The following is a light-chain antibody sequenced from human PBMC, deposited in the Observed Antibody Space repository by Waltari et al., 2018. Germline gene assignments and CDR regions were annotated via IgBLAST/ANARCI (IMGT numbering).Light chain of an antibody. CDR1: QGIGSW. CDR2: AAS. Sequence: IQLPQSPSSVSASVGARVTITCRASQGIGSWLAWYQQKPGKVPKLLIYAASSLQSGVPSRFSGSGSGTDFTLTISSLQPEDFATYYCQQANTFPFTFGPGTKVDIK. J-gene: IGKJ3*01. CDR3: QQANTFPFT. V-gene: IGKV1-12*02.